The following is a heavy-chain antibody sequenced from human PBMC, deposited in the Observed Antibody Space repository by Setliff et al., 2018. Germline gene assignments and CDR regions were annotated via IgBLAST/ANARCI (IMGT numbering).Heavy chain of an antibody. D-gene: IGHD3-3*01. CDR3: ARERIYDGLNYNGMDV. V-gene: IGHV1-18*01. CDR2: ISASNGKT. J-gene: IGHJ6*01. Sequence: ASVKVSCKASGYTFTSFGISWVREAPGQGLEWMGWISASNGKTNYAQKFQGRVTMTTDTSTSTAYMDLRSLRSDDTAVYYCARERIYDGLNYNGMDVWGQGTTVTVSS. CDR1: GYTFTSFG.